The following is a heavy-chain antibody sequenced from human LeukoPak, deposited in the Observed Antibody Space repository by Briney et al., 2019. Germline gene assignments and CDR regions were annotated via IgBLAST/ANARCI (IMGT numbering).Heavy chain of an antibody. CDR2: INSDGGST. J-gene: IGHJ4*02. CDR3: ARRIQGMAPYYFDY. D-gene: IGHD5-24*01. Sequence: GGSLRLSCTASGFTFSSYWMHWVRQAPGKGLVWVSRINSDGGSTSYADSVRGRFTISRDNAKNTLYLQMNSLRAEDTAVYYCARRIQGMAPYYFDYWGQGTMVTVSS. V-gene: IGHV3-74*01. CDR1: GFTFSSYW.